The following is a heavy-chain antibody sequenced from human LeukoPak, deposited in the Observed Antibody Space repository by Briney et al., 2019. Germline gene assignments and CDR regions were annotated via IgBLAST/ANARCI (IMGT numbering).Heavy chain of an antibody. CDR3: ARGGQYCSGGSCYATFNWFDP. Sequence: PGGSLRLSCAASGFTFSSYGMNWVRQAPGKGLEWVSSISSSSSYIYYADSVKGRFTISRDNAKNSLYLQMNSLRAEDTAVYYCARGGQYCSGGSCYATFNWFDPWGQGTLVTVSS. D-gene: IGHD2-15*01. CDR1: GFTFSSYG. CDR2: ISSSSSYI. V-gene: IGHV3-21*01. J-gene: IGHJ5*02.